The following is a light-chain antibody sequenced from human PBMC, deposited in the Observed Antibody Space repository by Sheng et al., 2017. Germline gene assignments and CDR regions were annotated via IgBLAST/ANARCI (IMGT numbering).Light chain of an antibody. J-gene: IGLJ3*02. CDR1: SSDVGAYIY. V-gene: IGLV2-8*01. CDR3: YSYAGSFNWV. CDR2: EVN. Sequence: QSALTQPPSASGSPGQSVTISCTGTSSDVGAYIYVSWYQQHPGKAPKLMIYEVNKRPSGVPDRFSGSRSGNTASLTVSGLQAEDEADYYCYSYAGSFNWVFGGGTKLTVL.